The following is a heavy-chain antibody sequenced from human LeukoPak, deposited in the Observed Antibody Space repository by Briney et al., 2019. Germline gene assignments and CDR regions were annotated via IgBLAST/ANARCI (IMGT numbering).Heavy chain of an antibody. CDR1: GGSISSGDYY. J-gene: IGHJ3*02. Sequence: KSSQTLSLTCTVSGGSISSGDYYWSWIRQPPGKGLEWIGYIYYSGSTYYNPSIKSRVTISVDTSKNQLSLKLSSVTAADTAVYYCARVSNYPHDAFDIWGQGTMVTVSS. CDR2: IYYSGST. CDR3: ARVSNYPHDAFDI. V-gene: IGHV4-30-4*08. D-gene: IGHD4-11*01.